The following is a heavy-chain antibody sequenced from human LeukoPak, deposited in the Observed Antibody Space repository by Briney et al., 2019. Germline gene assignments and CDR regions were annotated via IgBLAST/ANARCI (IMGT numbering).Heavy chain of an antibody. V-gene: IGHV3-30*02. CDR3: AKDGGYCSSTSCYPNSEYFDY. J-gene: IGHJ4*02. CDR2: IRYDGSNK. CDR1: GFTFSSYG. D-gene: IGHD2-2*03. Sequence: GGSLRLSCAASGFTFSSYGMLWVRQAPGKGVEWVAFIRYDGSNKYYADSEKGRYTISRDNSKNTVYAKINSLRAEDTAVYYCAKDGGYCSSTSCYPNSEYFDYWGQGTLVTVSS.